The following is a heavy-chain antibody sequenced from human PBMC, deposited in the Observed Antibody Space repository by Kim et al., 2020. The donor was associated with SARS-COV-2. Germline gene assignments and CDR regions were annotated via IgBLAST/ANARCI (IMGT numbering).Heavy chain of an antibody. J-gene: IGHJ4*02. D-gene: IGHD1-26*01. CDR3: ARDGTQEDGSIEHDY. CDR1: GFTFSSYS. Sequence: GGSLRLSCAASGFTFSSYSMNWVRQAPGKGLEWVSSISSSSSYIYYADSVKGRFTISRDNAKNSLYLQLNSLRAEDTAVYYCARDGTQEDGSIEHDYWGQGTLVTVSS. CDR2: ISSSSSYI. V-gene: IGHV3-21*01.